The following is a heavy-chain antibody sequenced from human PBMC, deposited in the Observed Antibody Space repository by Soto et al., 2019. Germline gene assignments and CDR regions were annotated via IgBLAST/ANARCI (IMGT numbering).Heavy chain of an antibody. CDR3: AKRRGAGGHFDY. Sequence: RLSCAASGFTFSTYAMGWVRQAPGKGLEWVSVVSSGGGTHYADSVKGRFTVSRDNSKNTLSLQMNSLRADDTAVYYCAKRRGAGGHFDYWDQGALVTVSS. J-gene: IGHJ4*02. V-gene: IGHV3-23*01. D-gene: IGHD2-15*01. CDR1: GFTFSTYA. CDR2: VSSGGGT.